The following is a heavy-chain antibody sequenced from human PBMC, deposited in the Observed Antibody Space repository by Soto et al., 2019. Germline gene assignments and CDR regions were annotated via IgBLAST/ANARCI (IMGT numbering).Heavy chain of an antibody. Sequence: GASVKVCCKAPGDTFTSYAMHWVRQAPGQRLEWMGWINAGNGNTKYSQKFQGRVTITRDTSASTAYMELSSLRSEDTAVYYCARDKITGLFDYWGQGTPVTVSS. J-gene: IGHJ4*02. D-gene: IGHD2-8*02. CDR2: INAGNGNT. V-gene: IGHV1-3*01. CDR3: ARDKITGLFDY. CDR1: GDTFTSYA.